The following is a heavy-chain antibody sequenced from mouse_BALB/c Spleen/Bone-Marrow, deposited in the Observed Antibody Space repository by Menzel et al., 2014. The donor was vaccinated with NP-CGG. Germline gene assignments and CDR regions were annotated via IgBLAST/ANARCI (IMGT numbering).Heavy chain of an antibody. CDR2: ITPYNDDT. Sequence: EVQLQQSGPELVKPGASVKMSCKASGYTFTSYLIHWVKQKPGQGLEWIGYITPYNDDTKYNEKFKSKATLTSDKSSSTAYMELSSLTSEDSAVYYCARWGGTPYFDYWGQGTTLTVSS. CDR1: GYTFTSYL. V-gene: IGHV1-14*01. CDR3: ARWGGTPYFDY. J-gene: IGHJ2*01. D-gene: IGHD4-1*01.